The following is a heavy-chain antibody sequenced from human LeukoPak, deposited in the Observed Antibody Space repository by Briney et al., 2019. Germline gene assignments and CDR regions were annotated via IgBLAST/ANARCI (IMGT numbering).Heavy chain of an antibody. J-gene: IGHJ4*02. Sequence: GGSLRLSCAASGFSFTTYYMNWVRQAPGKGLEWVSSISSSSGYIYYADSVKGRFTISRDNAKSSLYLQMNSLRAEDTAVYYCARVHTAMVTHLTDYWGQGTLVTVPS. CDR2: ISSSSGYI. V-gene: IGHV3-21*01. D-gene: IGHD5-18*01. CDR3: ARVHTAMVTHLTDY. CDR1: GFSFTTYY.